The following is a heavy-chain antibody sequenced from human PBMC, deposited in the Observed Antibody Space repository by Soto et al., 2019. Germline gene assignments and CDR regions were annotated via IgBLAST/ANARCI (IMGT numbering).Heavy chain of an antibody. D-gene: IGHD5-12*01. Sequence: QVQLVQSGAEVKKPGSSVKVSCEASGGTFSRYTISWVRQAPGQGLEWMGRIVPLVDITNYAQKFQGRVTITADKSASTVYMELRGLRSEDTAIYYCARDLGSGYDWIVGYWGQGTLVTVSS. CDR2: IVPLVDIT. CDR3: ARDLGSGYDWIVGY. V-gene: IGHV1-69*08. J-gene: IGHJ4*02. CDR1: GGTFSRYT.